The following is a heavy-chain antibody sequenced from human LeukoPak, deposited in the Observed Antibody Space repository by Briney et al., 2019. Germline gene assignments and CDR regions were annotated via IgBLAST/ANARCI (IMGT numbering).Heavy chain of an antibody. J-gene: IGHJ4*02. Sequence: GGSLRLSCAASGFTFSNYAMTWVRQAPGEGLEWVAAISGSGTTTYSADSARGRFTVSRDNSKNILYLQTSSLRAEDTALYYCAKFFAPSGGASGWPWSIDYWGQVTLVTVSS. V-gene: IGHV3-23*01. CDR1: GFTFSNYA. D-gene: IGHD6-25*01. CDR2: ISGSGTTT. CDR3: AKFFAPSGGASGWPWSIDY.